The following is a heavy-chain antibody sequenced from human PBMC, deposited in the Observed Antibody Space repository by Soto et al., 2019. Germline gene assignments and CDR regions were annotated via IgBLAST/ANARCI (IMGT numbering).Heavy chain of an antibody. Sequence: VGSLRLSCAASGFTFSMYWMHWVRQVPGKGPEWVSRINGDGISTNYADSVKGRFTISRDNAKNTLYLQMNALRVEDTAVYYCTRGPRSTSTGTGAFWGQGTLVTVSS. CDR3: TRGPRSTSTGTGAF. J-gene: IGHJ4*02. CDR2: INGDGIST. D-gene: IGHD1-1*01. V-gene: IGHV3-74*01. CDR1: GFTFSMYW.